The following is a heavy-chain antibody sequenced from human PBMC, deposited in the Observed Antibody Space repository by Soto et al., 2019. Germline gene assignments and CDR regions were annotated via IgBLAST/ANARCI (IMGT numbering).Heavy chain of an antibody. V-gene: IGHV4-31*03. CDR2: IYYSGST. J-gene: IGHJ4*02. D-gene: IGHD4-17*01. CDR3: ERATTVTTYIYYFDY. CDR1: GGSISSGGYY. Sequence: PSDTLSLTCTVSGGSISSGGYYWSWIRQHPGKGLEWIGYIYYSGSTYYNPSLKSRVTIPVDTSKNQFSLKLSSVTAADTAVYYCERATTVTTYIYYFDYWGQGTLVSVS.